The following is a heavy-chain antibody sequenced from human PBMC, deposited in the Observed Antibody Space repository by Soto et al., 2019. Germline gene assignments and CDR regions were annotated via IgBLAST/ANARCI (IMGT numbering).Heavy chain of an antibody. CDR2: ISGSGGST. J-gene: IGHJ4*02. CDR3: AKVRGRCSSTSCYRFDF. CDR1: GFTFSSYA. D-gene: IGHD2-2*01. V-gene: IGHV3-23*01. Sequence: EVQLLESGGGLVQPGGSLRLSCAASGFTFSSYAMSWVRQAPGKGLEWVSAISGSGGSTYYADSVKGRFTISRDNAKNTLHLLMNRLGAEATAVYCCAKVRGRCSSTSCYRFDFWGQGTLVTVSS.